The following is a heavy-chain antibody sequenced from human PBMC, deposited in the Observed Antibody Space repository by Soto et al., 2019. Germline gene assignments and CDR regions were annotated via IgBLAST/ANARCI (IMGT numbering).Heavy chain of an antibody. J-gene: IGHJ6*03. D-gene: IGHD6-19*01. V-gene: IGHV3-64*01. CDR1: GFTFSNYA. CDR2: ISSNGVGT. CDR3: ARREQSDYYYMDV. Sequence: PGGSLRLSCAASGFTFSNYAMDWVRQAPGKVLEYVSGISSNGVGTYYANSVKDRITISRDNSKNTLYLQMGSLRAEDMAVYYCARREQSDYYYMDVWGKGTSVTVSS.